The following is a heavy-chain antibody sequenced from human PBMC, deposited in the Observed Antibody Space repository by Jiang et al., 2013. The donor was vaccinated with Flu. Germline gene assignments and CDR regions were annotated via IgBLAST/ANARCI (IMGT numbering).Heavy chain of an antibody. Sequence: QVQLQESGSGLVKPSQTLSLTCAVSGGSISSGGYSWSWIRQPPGKGLEWIGYIYYSGSTYYNPSLKSRVTISVDTSKNQFSLKLSSVTAADTAVYYCARVIAVAGTGENWFDPWGQGTLVTVSS. CDR2: IYYSGST. CDR1: GGSISSGGYS. J-gene: IGHJ5*02. D-gene: IGHD6-19*01. CDR3: ARVIAVAGTGENWFDP. V-gene: IGHV4-31*11.